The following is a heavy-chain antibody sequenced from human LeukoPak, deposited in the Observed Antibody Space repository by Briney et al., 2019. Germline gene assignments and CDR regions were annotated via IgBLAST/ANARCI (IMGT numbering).Heavy chain of an antibody. CDR2: INDDETST. D-gene: IGHD1-26*01. CDR3: ATTGSGSYYDY. J-gene: IGHJ4*02. CDR1: GFTFSSYV. Sequence: GGSLRLSCAASGFTFSSYVMHWVRQAPGKGLMWVSRINDDETSTSYADSVKGRFTISRDNAKNTLYLQMNSLRAEDTAVYYCATTGSGSYYDYWGQGTLVTVSS. V-gene: IGHV3-74*01.